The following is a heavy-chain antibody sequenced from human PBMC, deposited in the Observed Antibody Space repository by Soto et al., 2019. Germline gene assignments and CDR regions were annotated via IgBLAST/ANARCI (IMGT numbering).Heavy chain of an antibody. Sequence: QVQLVQSGAEVKKPGSSVKVSCKASGGTFSSYAISWVRQAPGQGLEWMGGIIPIFGTANYAQKFQGRVTITADESTRTAYMELSSLRSEDTAVYYGARDCISTSCAHNPFDYWGQGTLVTVSS. CDR2: IIPIFGTA. CDR1: GGTFSSYA. J-gene: IGHJ4*02. V-gene: IGHV1-69*12. D-gene: IGHD2-2*01. CDR3: ARDCISTSCAHNPFDY.